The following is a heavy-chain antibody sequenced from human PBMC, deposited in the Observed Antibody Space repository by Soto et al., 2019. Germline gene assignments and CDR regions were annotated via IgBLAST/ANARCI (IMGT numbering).Heavy chain of an antibody. CDR3: DRAADARRLYYGMDV. CDR2: ISYIGRT. Sequence: SETLSLTCTVSGASIGSGTYYWSWVRQPPGKGLEWIGFISYIGRTYYNPSLKSRVTISEDTSNNQFSLSLTSVTAVDTAVYYCDRAADARRLYYGMDVWGQGTTVTVYS. D-gene: IGHD3-22*01. CDR1: GASIGSGTYY. V-gene: IGHV4-30-4*01. J-gene: IGHJ6*02.